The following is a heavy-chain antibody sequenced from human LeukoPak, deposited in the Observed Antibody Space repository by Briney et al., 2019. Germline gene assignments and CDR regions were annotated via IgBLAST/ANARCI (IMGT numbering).Heavy chain of an antibody. CDR3: AKVVAYCGGDCYGSPFDY. CDR2: IYSDGRT. Sequence: GGSLRLSCAVSGFTVSSNYMNWVRQAPGKGLEWVSVIYSDGRTYYADSVKDRFTISRDNFKNTLYLQMNSLRAKDTAVYYCAKVVAYCGGDCYGSPFDYWGQGTLVTVSS. D-gene: IGHD2-21*02. V-gene: IGHV3-53*01. CDR1: GFTVSSNY. J-gene: IGHJ4*02.